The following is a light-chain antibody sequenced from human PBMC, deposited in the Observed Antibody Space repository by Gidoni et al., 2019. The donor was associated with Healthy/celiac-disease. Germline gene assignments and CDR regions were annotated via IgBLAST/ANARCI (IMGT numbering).Light chain of an antibody. Sequence: DIQMTQSPSSLSASVGDRVTITCRASQSISSYLNWYQQKPGKAPKLLIYAASSLQSGVPSRFSGSGSGTDFTITISSLQPEDFATYYCQQSYSTVYTCXQXTKLEIK. CDR3: QQSYSTVYT. V-gene: IGKV1-39*01. CDR1: QSISSY. J-gene: IGKJ2*01. CDR2: AAS.